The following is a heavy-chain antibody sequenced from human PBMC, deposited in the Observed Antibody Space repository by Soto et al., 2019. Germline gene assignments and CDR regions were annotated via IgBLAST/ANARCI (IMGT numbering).Heavy chain of an antibody. CDR1: GFTFSSYA. J-gene: IGHJ3*02. CDR3: ARESLLTGALDI. Sequence: PGGSLRLSCAASGFTFSSYAMHWVRQAPGKGLEWVAVISYDGSNKYYADSVKGRFTISRDNSKNTLYLQMNSLRAEDTAVYYCARESLLTGALDIWGQGTMVTVSS. CDR2: ISYDGSNK. D-gene: IGHD2-15*01. V-gene: IGHV3-30-3*01.